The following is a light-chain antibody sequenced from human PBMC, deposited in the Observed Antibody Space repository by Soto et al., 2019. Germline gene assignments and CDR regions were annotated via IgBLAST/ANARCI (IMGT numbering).Light chain of an antibody. CDR3: QQYHRASIN. V-gene: IGKV1-5*01. J-gene: IGKJ5*01. Sequence: EIQITHSPSNLSASVLETGTLTFLASQSISSWLAWFQQKPGKAPKLLMYDASSLESGVPSRFSGTGSGTEFTLTISSLQPDDFATYYCQQYHRASINCGKGTQRAIK. CDR2: DAS. CDR1: QSISSW.